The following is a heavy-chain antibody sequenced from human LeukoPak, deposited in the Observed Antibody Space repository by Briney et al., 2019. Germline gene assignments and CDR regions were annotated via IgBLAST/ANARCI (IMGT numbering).Heavy chain of an antibody. Sequence: GASVKVSCKASGGTFSSYAISWVRQATGQGLEWMGWMNPNSGNTGYAQKFQGRVTMTRNTSISTAYMELSSLRSEDTAVYYCARVGDYGSGSYLLHYYYYYMDVWGKGTTVTISS. CDR2: MNPNSGNT. CDR1: GGTFSSYA. D-gene: IGHD3-10*01. V-gene: IGHV1-8*02. J-gene: IGHJ6*03. CDR3: ARVGDYGSGSYLLHYYYYYMDV.